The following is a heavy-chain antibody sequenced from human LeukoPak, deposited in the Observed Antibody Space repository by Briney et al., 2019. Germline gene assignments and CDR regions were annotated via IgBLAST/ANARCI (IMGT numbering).Heavy chain of an antibody. D-gene: IGHD3-3*01. CDR3: ARESRDFWSGYSYYFDY. CDR1: GGSISSYY. J-gene: IGHJ4*02. CDR2: IYTSGST. V-gene: IGHV4-4*07. Sequence: SETLSLTCNVSGGSISSYYWSWIRQPAGKGLEWIGRIYTSGSTNYNPSLKSRVTMSVDTSKNQFSLKLSSVTAADTAVYYCARESRDFWSGYSYYFDYWGQGTLVTVSS.